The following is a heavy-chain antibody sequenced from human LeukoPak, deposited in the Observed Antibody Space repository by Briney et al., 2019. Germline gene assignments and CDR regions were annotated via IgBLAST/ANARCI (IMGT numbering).Heavy chain of an antibody. CDR3: AKDFLDDLWSGRALDY. D-gene: IGHD3-3*01. CDR2: ISGSGGST. V-gene: IGHV3-23*01. J-gene: IGHJ4*02. Sequence: PGGSLRLSCAASGFTFSSYAMSWVRQAPGKGLEWVSAISGSGGSTYYADSVKGRFTISRDNSKNTLYLQMNSLRAEDTAVYYCAKDFLDDLWSGRALDYWDQGTLVTVSS. CDR1: GFTFSSYA.